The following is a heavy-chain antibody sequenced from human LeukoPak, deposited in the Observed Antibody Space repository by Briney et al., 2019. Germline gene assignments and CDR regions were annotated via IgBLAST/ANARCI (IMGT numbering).Heavy chain of an antibody. CDR2: IYYSGST. CDR3: AKDGINYYDISGYDI. V-gene: IGHV4-61*08. CDR1: GDSIDSGGFS. D-gene: IGHD3-22*01. J-gene: IGHJ4*02. Sequence: SETLSLTCVVSGDSIDSGGFSWSWIRQAPGKGLEWIGYIYYSGSTNYNPSLKSRVTISVDTSKNQFSLKLSSVTAADTAVYYCAKDGINYYDISGYDIWGQGTLVTVSS.